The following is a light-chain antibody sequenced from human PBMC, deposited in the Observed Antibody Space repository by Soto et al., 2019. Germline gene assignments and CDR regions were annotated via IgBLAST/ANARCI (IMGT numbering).Light chain of an antibody. CDR1: QSVSSSY. CDR2: GAS. V-gene: IGKV3-20*01. Sequence: IGLTQSPGTLSVAPGERVTLSCRASQSVSSSYLAWYQQKPGQAPRLLIYGASSRATGIPDRFSGSGSGTDFTLTISRLEPEDFAVYYCQQYGSSPLYTFGQGTKLEIK. J-gene: IGKJ2*01. CDR3: QQYGSSPLYT.